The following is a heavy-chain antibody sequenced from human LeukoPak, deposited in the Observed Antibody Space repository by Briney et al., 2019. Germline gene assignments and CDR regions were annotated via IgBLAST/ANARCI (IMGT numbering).Heavy chain of an antibody. D-gene: IGHD3-9*01. Sequence: SDTLSLTCAVYGGFYSGYYWRWTRQPPGKALEWIGEINYSEITNFNPSLKSRVTRSVDTSQNQFSLKLSFVTAADTAVYYCARRDISTAYAWGQGTLVTVSS. CDR3: ARRDISTAYA. CDR1: GGFYSGYY. J-gene: IGHJ4*02. CDR2: INYSEIT. V-gene: IGHV4-34*01.